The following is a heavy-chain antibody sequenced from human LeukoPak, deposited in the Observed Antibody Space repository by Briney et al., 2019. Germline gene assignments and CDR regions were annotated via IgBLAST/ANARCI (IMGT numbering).Heavy chain of an antibody. V-gene: IGHV1-18*01. D-gene: IGHD3-22*01. CDR2: ISAYNGNR. CDR1: GYTFTSYG. J-gene: IGHJ4*02. Sequence: GASVKVSCKASGYTFTSYGISWVRQAPGQGLEWMGWISAYNGNRNYAQKLQGRGTMTTDTSTSTAYMELRSLGSDDTAAYYCGGDYYDNSDYWGQGTLVTVSS. CDR3: GGDYYDNSDY.